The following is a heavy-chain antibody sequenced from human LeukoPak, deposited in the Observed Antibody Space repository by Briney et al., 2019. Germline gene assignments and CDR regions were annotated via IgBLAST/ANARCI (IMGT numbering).Heavy chain of an antibody. CDR1: GYTFTSYD. D-gene: IGHD2-2*01. Sequence: ASVKVSCKAAGYTFTSYDINWVRQATGQGLEWMGWMNPNSGNTGYAQKFQGRVTMTWNTSISTAYMELSSLRSEDTAVYYWARLYCSCTSCYFSRYHNWFDPWGQGTLVTVSS. CDR3: ARLYCSCTSCYFSRYHNWFDP. CDR2: MNPNSGNT. J-gene: IGHJ5*02. V-gene: IGHV1-8*01.